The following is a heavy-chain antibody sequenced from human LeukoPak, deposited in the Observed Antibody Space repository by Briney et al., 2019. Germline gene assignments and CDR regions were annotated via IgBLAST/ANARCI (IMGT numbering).Heavy chain of an antibody. CDR1: GVTFSKFA. CDR2: VSYDGSYK. CDR3: ARAPGYGAAYYFDY. Sequence: GRSLRLSCAAAGVTFSKFAMHWVRRAPGKGLEWVAVVSYDGSYKYYADSVKGRFTISRDNSKNTLYLQMNSLRAEDTAVYYCARAPGYGAAYYFDYWGQGTLVTVSS. J-gene: IGHJ4*02. D-gene: IGHD1-1*01. V-gene: IGHV3-30*04.